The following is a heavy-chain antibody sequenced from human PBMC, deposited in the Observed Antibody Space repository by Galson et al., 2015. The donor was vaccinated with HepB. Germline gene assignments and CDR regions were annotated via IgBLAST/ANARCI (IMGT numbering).Heavy chain of an antibody. J-gene: IGHJ6*02. D-gene: IGHD5-18*01. CDR2: INPSGGST. V-gene: IGHV1-46*01. CDR3: ARDGIGYSYNYYYGMDV. CDR1: GYTFTSYY. Sequence: SVKVSCKASGYTFTSYYMHWVRQAPGQGLEWMGIINPSGGSTSYAQKFQGRVTMTRDTSTSTVYMELSSLRSEDTAVYYCARDGIGYSYNYYYGMDVWGQGTTVTVSS.